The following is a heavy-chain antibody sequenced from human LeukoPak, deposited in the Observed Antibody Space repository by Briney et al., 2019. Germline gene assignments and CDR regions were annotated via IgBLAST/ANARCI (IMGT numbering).Heavy chain of an antibody. CDR1: GGSFSGYY. Sequence: SETLSLTCAVYGGSFSGYYWSWIRQPPGKGLEWIGSIYYSGSTYYNPSLKSRVTISVDTSKNQFSLKLSSVTAADTAVYYCASYGLLYWDFFDYCGQGTLVTVSS. CDR2: IYYSGST. J-gene: IGHJ4*02. V-gene: IGHV4-34*01. CDR3: ASYGLLYWDFFDY. D-gene: IGHD2-8*02.